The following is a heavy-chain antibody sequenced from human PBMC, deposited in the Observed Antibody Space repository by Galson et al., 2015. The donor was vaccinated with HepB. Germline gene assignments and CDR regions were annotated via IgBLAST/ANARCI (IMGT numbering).Heavy chain of an antibody. CDR1: GFTFRSYA. CDR3: VKAPGGDQLLVHYHYGMDV. J-gene: IGHJ6*02. Sequence: SLRLSCAASGFTFRSYAMYWVRQAPGKGLEYVSATSSSGTSTFYADSVKGRFTIYRDNSKNTLYLQMTSLRAEDTAVYYCVKAPGGDQLLVHYHYGMDVWGQGTTVTVSS. CDR2: TSSSGTST. V-gene: IGHV3-64D*06. D-gene: IGHD2-2*01.